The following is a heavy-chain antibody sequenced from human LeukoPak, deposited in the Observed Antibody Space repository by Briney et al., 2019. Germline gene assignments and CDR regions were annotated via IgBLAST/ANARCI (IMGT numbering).Heavy chain of an antibody. CDR1: GFTFSSYW. D-gene: IGHD3-10*01. Sequence: GGSLRLSCAASGFTFSSYWMSWVRQAPGKGLEWVANIKQDGSEKYYVDSVKGRFTISRDNAKNSLYLQMNSLRAEDTAVYYCARSITMVRGATSYYFDYWGQGTLVTVSS. CDR3: ARSITMVRGATSYYFDY. V-gene: IGHV3-7*01. CDR2: IKQDGSEK. J-gene: IGHJ4*02.